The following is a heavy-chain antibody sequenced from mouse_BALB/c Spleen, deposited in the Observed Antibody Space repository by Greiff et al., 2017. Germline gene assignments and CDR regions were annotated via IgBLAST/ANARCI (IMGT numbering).Heavy chain of an antibody. J-gene: IGHJ2*01. D-gene: IGHD1-1*01. CDR3: ARGGYYYGSPFDY. V-gene: IGHV14-3*02. CDR2: IDPANGNT. CDR1: GFNIKDTY. Sequence: VQLQQSGAELVKPGASVKLSCTASGFNIKDTYMHWVKQRPEQGLEWIGRIDPANGNTKYDPKFQGKATITADTSSNTAYLQLSSLTSEDTAVYYCARGGYYYGSPFDYWGQGTTLTVSS.